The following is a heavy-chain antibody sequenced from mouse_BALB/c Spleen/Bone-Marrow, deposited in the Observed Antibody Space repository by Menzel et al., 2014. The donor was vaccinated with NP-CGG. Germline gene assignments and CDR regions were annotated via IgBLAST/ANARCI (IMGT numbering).Heavy chain of an antibody. CDR1: GSSFTGYF. D-gene: IGHD1-1*01. Sequence: LVESGASVKISCKASGSSFTGYFMNWVMQSHGKSLEWIGRINPYNGDTFYNQKFKGKATLTVDKSSSTAHMELRSLASEDSAVYYCARSGYYGSSYFDYWGQGTTLTVSS. CDR3: ARSGYYGSSYFDY. CDR2: INPYNGDT. J-gene: IGHJ2*01. V-gene: IGHV1-20*02.